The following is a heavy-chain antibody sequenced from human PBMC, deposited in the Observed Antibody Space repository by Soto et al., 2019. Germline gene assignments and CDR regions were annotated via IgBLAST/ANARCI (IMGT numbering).Heavy chain of an antibody. D-gene: IGHD1-26*01. CDR2: INPHGGST. J-gene: IGHJ5*02. V-gene: IGHV1-46*01. CDR3: ARSSGGNYGIIIEGTNWFAP. Sequence: QLVQSGGEVKQPGASVKVSCKAPRDTFTSYYINWVRQAPGQGLEAMGVINPHGGSTAYAQKFKGRVTLTRDTSASTVYMEVSSLTSEDTAMYYCARSSGGNYGIIIEGTNWFAPWGQGTLVTVSS. CDR1: RDTFTSYY.